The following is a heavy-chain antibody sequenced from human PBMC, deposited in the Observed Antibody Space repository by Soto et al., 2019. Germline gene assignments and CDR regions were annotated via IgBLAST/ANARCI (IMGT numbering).Heavy chain of an antibody. CDR3: ARDPYGSGRIDY. J-gene: IGHJ4*02. V-gene: IGHV4-59*01. D-gene: IGHD3-10*01. CDR1: GGSISSYY. Sequence: SETLSLTCTVSGGSISSYYWSWIRQPPGKGLEWIGYIYYSGSTNYNPSLKSRVTISVDTSKNQFSMKLSSVTAADTAVYYCARDPYGSGRIDYWGQGTLVTVSS. CDR2: IYYSGST.